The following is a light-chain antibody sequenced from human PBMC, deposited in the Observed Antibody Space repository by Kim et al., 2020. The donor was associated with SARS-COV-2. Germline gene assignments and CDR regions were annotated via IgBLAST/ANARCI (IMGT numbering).Light chain of an antibody. CDR2: DTK. V-gene: IGLV7-46*01. CDR1: TGAVTSAHY. J-gene: IGLJ1*01. CDR3: LLFYGATYV. Sequence: PGGTVTLTCGSSTGAVTSAHYAYWFQQKPGQAPRTLIYDTKYKQYWTPARFSGSLLGDKAALTLSGAQPEDEADYYCLLFYGATYVFGTGTRSPS.